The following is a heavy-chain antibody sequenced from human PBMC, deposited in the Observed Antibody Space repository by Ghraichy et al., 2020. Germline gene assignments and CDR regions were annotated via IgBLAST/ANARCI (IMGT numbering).Heavy chain of an antibody. D-gene: IGHD3-22*01. CDR3: AKTLHYDSSGYYDY. V-gene: IGHV3-30*18. CDR2: ISYDGSNK. J-gene: IGHJ4*02. CDR1: GFTFSSYG. Sequence: GGSLRLSCAASGFTFSSYGMHWVRQAPGKGLEWVAVISYDGSNKYYADSVKGRFTISRDNSKNTLYLQMNSLRAEDTAVYYCAKTLHYDSSGYYDYWGQGTLVTVSS.